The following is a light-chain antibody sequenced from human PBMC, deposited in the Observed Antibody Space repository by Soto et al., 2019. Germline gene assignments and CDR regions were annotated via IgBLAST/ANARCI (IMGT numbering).Light chain of an antibody. CDR3: FSYTSSGTYV. CDR1: SSDVGNYKY. J-gene: IGLJ1*01. Sequence: QSVLAQPASVSGCPGQSITMSCTGTSSDVGNYKYVSWYQQHPGKAPKLMIYEVSNRPSGVSNRFSGSKSGNTGSLTITGLQAEDETDYYYFSYTSSGTYVFGTGTKV. CDR2: EVS. V-gene: IGLV2-14*01.